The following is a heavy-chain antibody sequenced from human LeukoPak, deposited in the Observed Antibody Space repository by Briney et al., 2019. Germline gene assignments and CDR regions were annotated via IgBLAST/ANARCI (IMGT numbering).Heavy chain of an antibody. V-gene: IGHV1-69*04. Sequence: GASVKVSCKASGGTFSSYAISWVRQAPGQGLEWMGRIIPILGIANYAQKFQGRVTITADKSTSTAYMELSSLRSEDTAVYYCARETYCGGDCYSELWFDPWGQGTLVTVSS. J-gene: IGHJ5*02. CDR1: GGTFSSYA. CDR2: IIPILGIA. CDR3: ARETYCGGDCYSELWFDP. D-gene: IGHD2-21*02.